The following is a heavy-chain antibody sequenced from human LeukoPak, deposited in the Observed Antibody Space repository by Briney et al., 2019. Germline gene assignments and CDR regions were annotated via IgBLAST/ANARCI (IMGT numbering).Heavy chain of an antibody. D-gene: IGHD5/OR15-5a*01. J-gene: IGHJ4*02. CDR2: IKSKTDGGTT. V-gene: IGHV3-15*01. CDR1: GFTFSNAW. Sequence: GGSLRLSCAASGFTFSNAWMSWVRQAPGKGLEWVGRIKSKTDGGTTDYAAPVKGRFTISRDDSKNTLYLQMSSLRAEDTAVYYCARSPGYSTMAATYSSRPLNYWGQGTLVTVSS. CDR3: ARSPGYSTMAATYSSRPLNY.